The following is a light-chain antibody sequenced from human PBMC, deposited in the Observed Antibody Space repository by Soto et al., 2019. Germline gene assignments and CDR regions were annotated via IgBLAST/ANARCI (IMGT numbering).Light chain of an antibody. J-gene: IGKJ4*01. V-gene: IGKV1-39*01. CDR1: QSIRNY. CDR3: QQSFSDSTLP. Sequence: DIRMTLSRSSVSAAVGDRVHISGRASQSIRNYLNWYQQKPWKAHKLLMYAASSLQSGVPSRFSGSGSGTDFTLTISSLQPEDFATYYCQQSFSDSTLPFGGGAQLAIK. CDR2: AAS.